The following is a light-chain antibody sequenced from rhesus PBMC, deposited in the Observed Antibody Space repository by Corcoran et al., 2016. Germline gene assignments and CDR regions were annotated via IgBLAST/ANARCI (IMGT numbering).Light chain of an antibody. CDR2: EVS. Sequence: DIVMTQTPLPLPVTPGEPASISCRSSQSLVDSEDGNTYLDWDLQKPGQSPQLLIYEVSNRASGVPGRFRGSGSETDVPMKISRVKAGDVGVYDCIQSIEFPYSFGQGTKVEIK. CDR1: QSLVDSEDGNTY. V-gene: IGKV2-104*02. J-gene: IGKJ2*01. CDR3: IQSIEFPYS.